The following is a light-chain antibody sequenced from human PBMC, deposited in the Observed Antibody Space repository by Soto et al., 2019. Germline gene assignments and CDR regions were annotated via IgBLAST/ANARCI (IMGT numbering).Light chain of an antibody. Sequence: QSVLTQPPSASGSPGQSVAISCTGTSSDVGGYNYVSWYQQHPGKAPKLMIYEVSKRPSGVPDRFSGSKSGNTASLTVSGLQAEDEADYYCSSYAGSSNVFGTGTKVNV. CDR2: EVS. CDR1: SSDVGGYNY. CDR3: SSYAGSSNV. J-gene: IGLJ1*01. V-gene: IGLV2-8*01.